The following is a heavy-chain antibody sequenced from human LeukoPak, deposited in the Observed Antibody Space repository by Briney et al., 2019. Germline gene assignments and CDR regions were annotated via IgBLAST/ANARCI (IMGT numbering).Heavy chain of an antibody. CDR2: IKQDGSEK. V-gene: IGHV3-7*01. CDR3: ARTARGRGARLYYFDY. D-gene: IGHD2-15*01. Sequence: PGGSLRLSCAASGFTFSSYWMSWVRQAPGKGLEWVANIKQDGSEKYYVDSVKGRFTISRDNAKNSLYLQMNSLRAEGTAVYYCARTARGRGARLYYFDYWGQGTLVTVSS. J-gene: IGHJ4*02. CDR1: GFTFSSYW.